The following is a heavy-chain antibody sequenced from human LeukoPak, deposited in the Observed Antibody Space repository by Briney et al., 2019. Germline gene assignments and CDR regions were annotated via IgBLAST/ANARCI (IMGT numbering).Heavy chain of an antibody. J-gene: IGHJ4*02. D-gene: IGHD3-22*01. CDR2: MNPNSGNT. CDR3: ARVYSRRSSGYYYADY. Sequence: ASVKVSCKASGYTFSSYDINWVRQATGQGLEWMGWMNPNSGNTGYAQKFQGRLTMTRNTSINTAYMELSSLRSEDTAVYYCARVYSRRSSGYYYADYWGQGALVTVSS. V-gene: IGHV1-8*01. CDR1: GYTFSSYD.